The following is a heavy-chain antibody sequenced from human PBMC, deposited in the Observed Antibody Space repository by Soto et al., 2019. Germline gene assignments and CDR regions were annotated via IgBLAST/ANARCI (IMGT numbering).Heavy chain of an antibody. J-gene: IGHJ6*02. D-gene: IGHD3-16*01. CDR2: ISPYTGNT. CDR1: GYIFVNYG. Sequence: QVQLVQSGDEVKKPGASVKVSCKASGYIFVNYGIAWVRQAPGQGLEWMGWISPYTGNTHSATKVQGRLTMTTDTXXSTAYRDRGSLTSDDTAVYYCVMVDNYVTPTPQDVWGQGPTVAVSS. CDR3: VMVDNYVTPTPQDV. V-gene: IGHV1-18*01.